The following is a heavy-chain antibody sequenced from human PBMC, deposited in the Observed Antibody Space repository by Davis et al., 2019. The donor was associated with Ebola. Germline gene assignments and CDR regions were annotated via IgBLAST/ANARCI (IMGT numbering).Heavy chain of an antibody. D-gene: IGHD2-2*01. CDR2: ISLNSGST. CDR3: AREGHCTTTSCSLDY. V-gene: IGHV1-2*02. CDR1: GFTFTDYY. Sequence: ASVKFSCKTSGFTFTDYYMHWVRQAPGQGPEWMGWISLNSGSTKYSHKFQGRVTMTRDTSISTTYMELSSLTSDDTAVYYCAREGHCTTTSCSLDYWAQGTLVTVTS. J-gene: IGHJ4*02.